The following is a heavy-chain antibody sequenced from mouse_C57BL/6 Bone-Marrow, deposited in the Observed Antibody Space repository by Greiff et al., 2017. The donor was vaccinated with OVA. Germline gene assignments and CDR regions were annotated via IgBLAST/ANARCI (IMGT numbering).Heavy chain of an antibody. CDR1: GYTFTDYE. CDR3: TRGYSNYYAMDY. J-gene: IGHJ4*01. Sequence: QVQLQQSGAELVRPGASVTLSCTASGYTFTDYEMHWVKQTPVHGLEWIGAIDPETGGTAYNQKFKGKAILTADKSSSTAYMELSRLTSEDSSVYYGTRGYSNYYAMDYWGQGTSVTVSS. D-gene: IGHD2-5*01. CDR2: IDPETGGT. V-gene: IGHV1-15*01.